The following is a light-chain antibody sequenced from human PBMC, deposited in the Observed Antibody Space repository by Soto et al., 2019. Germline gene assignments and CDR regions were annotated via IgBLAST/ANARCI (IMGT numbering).Light chain of an antibody. CDR1: GRDIGAYDY. Sequence: QSVLTQPASVSGSPRQSITISCTGSGRDIGAYDYVSWYQQHPGKAPKLLIYGVKNRPSGVSYRFSASKSAFTASLTISGLQAEDEAHYYCSSYTTSYFYVFGPGTKLTVL. J-gene: IGLJ1*01. CDR2: GVK. V-gene: IGLV2-14*01. CDR3: SSYTTSYFYV.